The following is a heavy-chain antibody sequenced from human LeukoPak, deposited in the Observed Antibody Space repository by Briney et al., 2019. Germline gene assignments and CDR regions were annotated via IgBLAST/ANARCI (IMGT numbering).Heavy chain of an antibody. CDR3: ARGIMIVVGKGAFDI. CDR2: ISAYNGNT. V-gene: IGHV1-18*01. CDR1: GYTFTSYG. D-gene: IGHD3-22*01. J-gene: IGHJ3*02. Sequence: ASVKVSCKASGYTFTSYGISWVRQAPGQGLEWMGWISAYNGNTNYAQKLQGRVTMTTDTSTSTAYMELSSLRSEDTAVYYCARGIMIVVGKGAFDIWGQGTMVTVSS.